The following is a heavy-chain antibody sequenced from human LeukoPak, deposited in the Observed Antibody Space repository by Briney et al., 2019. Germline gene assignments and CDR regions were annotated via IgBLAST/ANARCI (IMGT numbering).Heavy chain of an antibody. CDR1: GYTFTSYY. V-gene: IGHV1-46*01. J-gene: IGHJ5*02. CDR2: INPSGGST. CDR3: ARDAPPLYDFWSGYSWFDP. Sequence: ASVKVSCKASGYTFTSYYMHWVRQAPGQGLEWMGIINPSGGSTSYAQKFQGRVTMTRDTSTSTVYMELSSLRSEDTAVYYCARDAPPLYDFWSGYSWFDPWGQGTLVTVSS. D-gene: IGHD3-3*01.